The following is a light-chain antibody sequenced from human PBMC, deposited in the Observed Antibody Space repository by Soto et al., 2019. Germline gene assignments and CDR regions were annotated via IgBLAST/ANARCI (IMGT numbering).Light chain of an antibody. V-gene: IGLV2-23*01. CDR3: CSYAGSSTYVV. CDR2: EGN. Sequence: QSALTQPASVSGSPGQSITISCTGTSSDVGSYNFFSWYQQHPGKAPKLMIYEGNKRPSGVSNRFSGSKSGNTASLTISGLQAEDEADYYCCSYAGSSTYVVFGGGTKLTVL. J-gene: IGLJ2*01. CDR1: SSDVGSYNF.